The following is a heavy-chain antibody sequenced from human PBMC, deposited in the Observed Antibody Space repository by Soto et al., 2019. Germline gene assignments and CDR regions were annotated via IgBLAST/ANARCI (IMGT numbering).Heavy chain of an antibody. CDR1: GFTFSSYG. D-gene: IGHD4-4*01. CDR3: AREDGSNSN. CDR2: TSYDGSTK. V-gene: IGHV3-30*03. J-gene: IGHJ4*02. Sequence: GGSLRLSCAASGFTFSSYGMHWVRQAPGKGLEWVAVTSYDGSTKYYADSVKGRFTISRDNSKNTLFLQMNNLRAEDTAVYFCAREDGSNSNWGXGALVTVSS.